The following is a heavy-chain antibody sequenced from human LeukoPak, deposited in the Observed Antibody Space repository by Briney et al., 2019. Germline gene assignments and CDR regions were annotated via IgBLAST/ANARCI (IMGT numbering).Heavy chain of an antibody. D-gene: IGHD3-3*01. V-gene: IGHV4-34*01. CDR1: GGSFRGYY. J-gene: IGHJ4*02. CDR2: INHSGST. Sequence: SETLSLTCAVYGGSFRGYYWSWIRQPPGKGLEWSGEINHSGSTNYNPSLKSRVTISVDTSKNQFSLKLSSVTAADTAVYYCARGLDYDFWSGHQSFADYWGQGTLVTVSS. CDR3: ARGLDYDFWSGHQSFADY.